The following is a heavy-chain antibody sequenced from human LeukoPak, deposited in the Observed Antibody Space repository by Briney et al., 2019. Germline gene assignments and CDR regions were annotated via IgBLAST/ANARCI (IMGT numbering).Heavy chain of an antibody. V-gene: IGHV3-7*01. CDR3: GRVIAGAIDY. CDR1: GFTFSSYA. Sequence: GGSLRLSCAASGFTFSSYAMHWVRQAPGKGLEWVANINIDGSERFYVDFVKGRFTISRDNADNSMYLQMNSLRAEDTAVYYCGRVIAGAIDYWGQGTLVTVSS. CDR2: INIDGSER. J-gene: IGHJ4*02. D-gene: IGHD6-13*01.